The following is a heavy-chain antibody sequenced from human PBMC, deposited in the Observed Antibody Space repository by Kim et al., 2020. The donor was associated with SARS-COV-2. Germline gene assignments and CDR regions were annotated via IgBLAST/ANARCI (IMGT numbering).Heavy chain of an antibody. CDR2: IIPIFGTT. Sequence: SVKVSCKASGGTFSTYAISWVRQAPGQGLEWMGGIIPIFGTTNYAQKFQGRVTITADESTSTAYMELSSLRSEDTAVYYCARGTELMYAANYYYGMDVWGQGTTVTVSS. CDR1: GGTFSTYA. D-gene: IGHD2-8*01. V-gene: IGHV1-69*13. J-gene: IGHJ6*02. CDR3: ARGTELMYAANYYYGMDV.